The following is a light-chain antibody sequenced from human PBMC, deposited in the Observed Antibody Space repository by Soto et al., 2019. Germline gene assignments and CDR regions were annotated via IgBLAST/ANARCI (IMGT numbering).Light chain of an antibody. V-gene: IGKV3-15*01. CDR3: QQFNYWPPIT. CDR1: QSVSSN. CDR2: GAS. J-gene: IGKJ5*01. Sequence: EVVMTQSPATLSASAGDRATLSCRASQSVSSNLAWYQQKPGRAPRLLIYGASTRATGIPARFSGSGSGTEFTLTISSLQSEDFAVYYCQQFNYWPPITFGQGTRLEI.